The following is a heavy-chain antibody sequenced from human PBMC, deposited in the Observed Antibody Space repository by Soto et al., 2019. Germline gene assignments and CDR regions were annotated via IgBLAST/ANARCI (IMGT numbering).Heavy chain of an antibody. CDR3: ARDRVVPAATGYYYYGMDV. CDR1: GGTFSSYA. Sequence: GASVKVSCKASGGTFSSYAISWVRQAPGQGLEWMGGIIPIFGTANYAQKFQGRVTITADKSTSTAYMELSSLRSEDTAVYYCARDRVVPAATGYYYYGMDVWGQGTTVTVSS. CDR2: IIPIFGTA. V-gene: IGHV1-69*06. J-gene: IGHJ6*02. D-gene: IGHD2-2*01.